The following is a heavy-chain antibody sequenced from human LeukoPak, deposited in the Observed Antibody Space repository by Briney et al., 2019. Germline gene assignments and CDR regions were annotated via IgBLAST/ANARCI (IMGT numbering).Heavy chain of an antibody. Sequence: GGSLRLSCAASGLTFSSYSMNWVRQAPGKGLEWVSYISSSSSTIYYADSVKGRFTISRDNAKNSLYLQMNSLRAEDTAVYYCARGDTVTSPYWFDYWGQGTLVTVSS. J-gene: IGHJ4*02. D-gene: IGHD4-11*01. CDR3: ARGDTVTSPYWFDY. CDR2: ISSSSSTI. V-gene: IGHV3-48*04. CDR1: GLTFSSYS.